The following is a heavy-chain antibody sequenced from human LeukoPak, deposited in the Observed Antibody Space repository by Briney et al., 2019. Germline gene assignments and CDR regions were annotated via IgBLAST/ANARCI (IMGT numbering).Heavy chain of an antibody. Sequence: PGGSLRLPCAASGFTFSSYGMHWVRQAPGKGLEWVAFIRYDGSNKYYADSVKGRFTISRDNSKNTLYLQMNSLRAEDTAVYYCAKDRGLALDYWGQGTLVTVSS. J-gene: IGHJ4*02. D-gene: IGHD3-16*01. CDR3: AKDRGLALDY. V-gene: IGHV3-30*02. CDR2: IRYDGSNK. CDR1: GFTFSSYG.